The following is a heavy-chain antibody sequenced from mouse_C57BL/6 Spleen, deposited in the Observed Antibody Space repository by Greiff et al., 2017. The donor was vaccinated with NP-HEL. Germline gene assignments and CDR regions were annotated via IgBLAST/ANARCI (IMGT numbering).Heavy chain of an antibody. CDR3: ARWSTTVDY. J-gene: IGHJ2*01. Sequence: QVQLKQSGAELVMPGASVKLSCKASGYTFTSYWMHWVKQRPGQGLEWIGEIDPSDSYTNYNQKFKGKSTLTVDKSSSTAYMQLSSLTSEDSAVYYCARWSTTVDYWGQGTTLTVSS. D-gene: IGHD1-1*01. CDR1: GYTFTSYW. V-gene: IGHV1-69*01. CDR2: IDPSDSYT.